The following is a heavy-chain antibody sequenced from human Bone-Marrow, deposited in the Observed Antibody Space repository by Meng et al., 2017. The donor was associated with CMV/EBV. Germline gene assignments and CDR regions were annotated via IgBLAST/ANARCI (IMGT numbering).Heavy chain of an antibody. J-gene: IGHJ4*02. V-gene: IGHV3-30*02. D-gene: IGHD3-3*01. CDR2: IRLDGSNK. Sequence: GGSLRLSCAASGFTFSSYAMRWVRQAPGKGLDWVTFIRLDGSNKDYADSVKGRFTISRDNSKRTVYLQMNSLRVDDTATYYCAKVNSFDTGGNDDFWSGYQWYFDYWGQGALVTVSS. CDR3: AKVNSFDTGGNDDFWSGYQWYFDY. CDR1: GFTFSSYA.